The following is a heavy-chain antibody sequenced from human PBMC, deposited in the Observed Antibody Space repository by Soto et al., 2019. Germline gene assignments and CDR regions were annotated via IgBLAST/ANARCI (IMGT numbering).Heavy chain of an antibody. CDR2: IYPGDSDT. Sequence: GESLKISCKGSGYTFTNYWIGWVRQMAGTGLEWMGIIYPGDSDTRYRPPLQGQLTISADKSISTAYLQWSGLKASDTAKYYCPRVAPPISFQLLSSIRLWPAFAHRGQVT. CDR3: PRVAPPISFQLLSSIRLWPAFAH. D-gene: IGHD3-10*01. J-gene: IGHJ4*02. V-gene: IGHV5-51*01. CDR1: GYTFTNYW.